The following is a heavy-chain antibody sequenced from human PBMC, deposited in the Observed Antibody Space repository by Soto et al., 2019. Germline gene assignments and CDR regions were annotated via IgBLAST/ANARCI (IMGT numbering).Heavy chain of an antibody. J-gene: IGHJ3*02. V-gene: IGHV3-23*01. CDR2: ISGSLGSA. CDR3: AKESRLPGFGLPIHAFDI. CDR1: GFTSNDYA. Sequence: LRLSCAVSGFTSNDYAMSWVRQAPGKGPEWVSTISGSLGSAYYAASVEGRFTISGDNSNNTLYLQMNSLRVECTATYYCAKESRLPGFGLPIHAFDIWGHGKMVTISS. D-gene: IGHD3-3*01.